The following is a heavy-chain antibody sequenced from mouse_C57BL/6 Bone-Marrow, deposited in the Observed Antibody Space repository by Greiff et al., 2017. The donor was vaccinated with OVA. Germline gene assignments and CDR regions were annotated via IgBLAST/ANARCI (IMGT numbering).Heavy chain of an antibody. CDR1: GFTFSSYA. V-gene: IGHV5-9-1*02. Sequence: EVHLVESGEGLVKPGGSLKLSCAASGFTFSSYAMSWVRQTPEKRLEWVAYISSGGDYIYYADTVKGRFTISRDNARNTLYLQMSSLKSEDTAMYYCTRGTIYGNSAMDYWGQGTSVTVSS. CDR3: TRGTIYGNSAMDY. CDR2: ISSGGDYI. D-gene: IGHD2-1*01. J-gene: IGHJ4*01.